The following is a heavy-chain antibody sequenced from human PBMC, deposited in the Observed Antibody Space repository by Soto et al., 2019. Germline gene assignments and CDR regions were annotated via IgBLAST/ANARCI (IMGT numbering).Heavy chain of an antibody. J-gene: IGHJ6*02. Sequence: SVKVSCKASGGTFSSYAISWVRQAPGQGLEWMGGIIPIFGTANYAQRFQGRVTITADESTSTAYMELSSLRSEDTAVYYCARGGGIAAAEYHYGMDVWGQGTTVTVPS. CDR2: IIPIFGTA. V-gene: IGHV1-69*13. D-gene: IGHD6-13*01. CDR3: ARGGGIAAAEYHYGMDV. CDR1: GGTFSSYA.